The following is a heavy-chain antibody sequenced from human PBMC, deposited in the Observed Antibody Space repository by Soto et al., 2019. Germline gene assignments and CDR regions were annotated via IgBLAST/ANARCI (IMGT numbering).Heavy chain of an antibody. CDR3: ARACRRGWYFI. J-gene: IGHJ3*02. V-gene: IGHV3-30-3*01. CDR2: ISYDGSNK. D-gene: IGHD6-19*01. CDR1: GFTFSSYA. Sequence: QVQLVESGGGVVQPGRSLRLSCAASGFTFSSYAMHWVRQAPGKGLEWVAVISYDGSNKYYADSVKGRFTISRDNSKNTLYLQMNSLRAEDTAVYYCARACRRGWYFIWGQGTMVTVSS.